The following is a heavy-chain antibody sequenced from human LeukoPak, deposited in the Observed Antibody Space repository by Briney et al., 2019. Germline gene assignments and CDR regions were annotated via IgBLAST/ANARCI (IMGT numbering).Heavy chain of an antibody. CDR1: GYTFTSYG. D-gene: IGHD3-10*01. CDR3: ATGGPSITMVRGVNEVFDY. V-gene: IGHV1-18*01. CDR2: IDAYNGNT. Sequence: ASVKVSCTASGYTFTSYGISRVRQAPGQGLEWMGWIDAYNGNTNYVKKFQGRVTMTTDTSTRTAYMELRSLRSEDTAVYYCATGGPSITMVRGVNEVFDYWGQGTLVTVSS. J-gene: IGHJ4*02.